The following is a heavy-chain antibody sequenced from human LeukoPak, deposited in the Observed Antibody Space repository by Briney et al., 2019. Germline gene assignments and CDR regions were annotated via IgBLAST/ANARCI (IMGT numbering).Heavy chain of an antibody. CDR3: AKDPTTIVGVVIIPVRWFDP. CDR2: IGGSGGTT. Sequence: GGSLRLSCAASGFTFSSYSMNWVRQAPGKGLEWVSTIGGSGGTTYYAESVKGRFTISRDNSKNTLYLRMNSLRAEDTAVYYCAKDPTTIVGVVIIPVRWFDPWGQGTLVTVSS. J-gene: IGHJ5*02. D-gene: IGHD3-3*01. CDR1: GFTFSSYS. V-gene: IGHV3-23*01.